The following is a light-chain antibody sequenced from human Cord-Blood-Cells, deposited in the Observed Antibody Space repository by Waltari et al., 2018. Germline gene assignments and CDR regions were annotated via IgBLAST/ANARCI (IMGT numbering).Light chain of an antibody. CDR2: GAS. Sequence: EIVLTQSPGTLSLSKGERATLSCRASQSVSSSYLAWYQKKPGQAPRLLIYGASSRATGIPDRFSGSGSGTDFTLTISRLEPEDFAVYYCQQYGSSPYSFGQGTKLEIK. CDR1: QSVSSSY. V-gene: IGKV3-20*01. CDR3: QQYGSSPYS. J-gene: IGKJ2*03.